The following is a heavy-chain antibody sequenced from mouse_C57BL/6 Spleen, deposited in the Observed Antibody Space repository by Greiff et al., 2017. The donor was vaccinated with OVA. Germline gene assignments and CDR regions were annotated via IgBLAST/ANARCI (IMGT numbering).Heavy chain of an antibody. CDR3: ARWGGSSYWDFDV. D-gene: IGHD1-1*01. CDR2: IDPSDSET. V-gene: IGHV1-52*01. CDR1: GYTFTSYW. J-gene: IGHJ1*03. Sequence: QVQLQQPGAELVRPGSSVKLSCKASGYTFTSYWMHWVKQRPIQGLEWIGNIDPSDSETHYNQKFKDKATLTVDKSSSTAYMQLSSLTSEDSAVYYCARWGGSSYWDFDVWGTGTTVTVSS.